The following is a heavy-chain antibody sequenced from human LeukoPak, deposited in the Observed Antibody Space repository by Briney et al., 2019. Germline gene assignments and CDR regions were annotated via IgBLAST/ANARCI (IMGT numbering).Heavy chain of an antibody. CDR1: GFRGLSSFSSFA. Sequence: GGSLRLSCEASGFRGLSSFSSFAMHWVRQAPGKGLEWVEVLWSSDKNRYHADSVKGRFSISRDNSQKKVYLQMNNLRPEDTAVYYCAKGGSSSIDYWGQGTLVTVSS. V-gene: IGHV3-30*02. CDR3: AKGGSSSIDY. D-gene: IGHD6-6*01. CDR2: LWSSDKNR. J-gene: IGHJ4*02.